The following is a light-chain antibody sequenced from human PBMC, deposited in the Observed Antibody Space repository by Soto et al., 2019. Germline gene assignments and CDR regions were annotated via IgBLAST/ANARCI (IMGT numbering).Light chain of an antibody. Sequence: DIQMTQSPSSLSASVGDRVTITCRASQSISNSLNWYQQRSGKAPKLLIYGASSLQSGAPSRFSGSGSGTAFTLTISSLQPEDFATYYCQQSYSYPLTFGGGTKVEIK. CDR2: GAS. CDR1: QSISNS. CDR3: QQSYSYPLT. V-gene: IGKV1-39*01. J-gene: IGKJ4*01.